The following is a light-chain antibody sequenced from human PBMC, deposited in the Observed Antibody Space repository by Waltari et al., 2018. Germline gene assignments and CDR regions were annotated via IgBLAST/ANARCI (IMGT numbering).Light chain of an antibody. CDR3: QQRSNWRVT. V-gene: IGKV3-11*01. J-gene: IGKJ4*01. CDR2: DAS. Sequence: IVLTQSPATLSLSPGERATLSCRAIQIVSSYLAWYQQKPGQAPRLLIYDASNRATGIPARCSGSGSGTDFTLTISSLEPEDFAVYYCQQRSNWRVTFGGGTKVEIK. CDR1: QIVSSY.